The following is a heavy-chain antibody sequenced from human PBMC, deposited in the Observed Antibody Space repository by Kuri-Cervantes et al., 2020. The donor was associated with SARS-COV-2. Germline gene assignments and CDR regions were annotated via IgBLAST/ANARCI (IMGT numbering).Heavy chain of an antibody. Sequence: GESLKISCAASGFTVSSNYMSWVRQAPGKGLEWVSVIYSGGSTYYADSVKGRFTISRDNSKNTLYLQMNSLRAGDTAVYYCANEASQVDYWGQGTLVTVSS. CDR3: ANEASQVDY. D-gene: IGHD5-12*01. CDR2: IYSGGST. CDR1: GFTVSSNY. V-gene: IGHV3-66*02. J-gene: IGHJ4*02.